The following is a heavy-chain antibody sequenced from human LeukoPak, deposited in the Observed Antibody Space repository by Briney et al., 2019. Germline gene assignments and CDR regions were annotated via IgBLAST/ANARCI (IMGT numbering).Heavy chain of an antibody. J-gene: IGHJ6*03. V-gene: IGHV4-34*01. CDR2: INHSGST. D-gene: IGHD6-13*01. Sequence: SETLSLTCAVYGGSFSGYYWSWIRQPPGKGLEWIGEINHSGSTNYNPSLKSRVTISVDTSKNQFSLKLSSVTAADTAVYYCARAGSSWYVDVWGKGTTVTVSS. CDR3: ARAGSSWYVDV. CDR1: GGSFSGYY.